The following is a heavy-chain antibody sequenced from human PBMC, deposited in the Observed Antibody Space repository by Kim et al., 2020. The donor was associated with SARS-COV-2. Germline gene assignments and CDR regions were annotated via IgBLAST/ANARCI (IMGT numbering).Heavy chain of an antibody. D-gene: IGHD2-21*02. CDR3: ARDQGYCGGDCYSYFDY. V-gene: IGHV1-46*01. J-gene: IGHJ4*02. Sequence: QGRVTMTRDTSTGTVYMELRSLRSEDTAVYYCARDQGYCGGDCYSYFDYWGQGTLVTVSS.